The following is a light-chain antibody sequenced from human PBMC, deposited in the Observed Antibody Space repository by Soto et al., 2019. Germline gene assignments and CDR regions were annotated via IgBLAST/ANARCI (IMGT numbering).Light chain of an antibody. V-gene: IGKV1-5*03. Sequence: DIQMTQSPSPLSASVGDRVTITFRASQSISSWLAWYQQKPGKAPKLLIYKASSLESEVPSRFSGSGSGTEFTLTISSLQPDDFATDYGQQYNNYPWTFGQGTKVDIK. CDR3: QQYNNYPWT. CDR2: KAS. CDR1: QSISSW. J-gene: IGKJ1*01.